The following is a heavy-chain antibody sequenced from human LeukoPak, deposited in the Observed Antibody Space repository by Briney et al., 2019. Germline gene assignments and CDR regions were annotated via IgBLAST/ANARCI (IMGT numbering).Heavy chain of an antibody. CDR3: ARSARLMKGVVEVTALDD. J-gene: IGHJ4*02. V-gene: IGHV3-48*03. CDR1: GFTVRSYE. D-gene: IGHD3-3*01. Sequence: GGSLRLSCEDSGFTVRSYEMNWVRQAPGKGLEWIAYLSSSGSAFSYADSVKGRFTIGRDNAKNSVYLEMNSLRADDTAVYYCARSARLMKGVVEVTALDDWGQGTLVTVSS. CDR2: LSSSGSAF.